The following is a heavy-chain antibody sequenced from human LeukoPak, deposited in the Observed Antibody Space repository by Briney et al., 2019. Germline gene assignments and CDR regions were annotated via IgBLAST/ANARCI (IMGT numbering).Heavy chain of an antibody. J-gene: IGHJ4*02. V-gene: IGHV4-39*01. CDR3: ATPILTGYSIDY. CDR2: ISYSGST. Sequence: SETLSLTCTVSGGSISSSSYYWGWIRQPPGKGLEWIGSISYSGSTYYNPSLKSRVTISIDMSKNQFSLKLSSVPAADTAVYYCATPILTGYSIDYWGQGTLVTVSS. D-gene: IGHD3-9*01. CDR1: GGSISSSSYY.